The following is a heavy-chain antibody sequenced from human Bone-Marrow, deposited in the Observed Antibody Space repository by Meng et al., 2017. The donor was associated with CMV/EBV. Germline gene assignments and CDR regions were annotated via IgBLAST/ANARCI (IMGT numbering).Heavy chain of an antibody. D-gene: IGHD3-22*01. Sequence: SETLSLTCAVYGGSFSGYYWSWIRQPPGKGLEWIGEINHRGSTNYNPSLKSRVTISVDTSKNQFSLKLRSVTAADTAVYYCARDRRYYDMRGSDYAFDIWGQGTMVTVSS. CDR3: ARDRRYYDMRGSDYAFDI. CDR2: INHRGST. CDR1: GGSFSGYY. J-gene: IGHJ3*02. V-gene: IGHV4-34*01.